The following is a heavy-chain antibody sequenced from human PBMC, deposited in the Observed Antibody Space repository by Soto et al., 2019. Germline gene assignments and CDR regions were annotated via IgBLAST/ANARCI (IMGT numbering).Heavy chain of an antibody. V-gene: IGHV4-59*08. J-gene: IGHJ4*02. CDR2: IYYSGST. CDR3: ARRVAEGGGYYFDY. CDR1: GGSISSYY. D-gene: IGHD6-19*01. Sequence: ASETLSLTWTVSGGSISSYYWSWIRQPPGKGLEWIGYIYYSGSTNYNPSLKSRVTISVDTSKNQFSLKLSSVTAADTAVYYCARRVAEGGGYYFDYWGQGTLVTVSS.